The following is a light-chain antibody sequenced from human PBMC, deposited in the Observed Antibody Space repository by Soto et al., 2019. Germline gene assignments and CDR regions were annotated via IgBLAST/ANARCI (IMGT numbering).Light chain of an antibody. J-gene: IGKJ5*01. V-gene: IGKV3D-20*02. CDR2: DAS. CDR3: QQRRNWPPGIT. CDR1: QSVSSSN. Sequence: EIVLTQSPGTLSLSPGDRATLYCRASQSVSSSNLAWYQQKPGQAPRLLIYDASNRATGIPARFSGSGSGTDFTLTISSLEPEDFAVYYCQQRRNWPPGITFGQGTRLEIK.